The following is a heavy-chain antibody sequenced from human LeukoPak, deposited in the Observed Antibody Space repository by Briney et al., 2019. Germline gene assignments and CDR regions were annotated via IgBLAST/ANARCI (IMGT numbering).Heavy chain of an antibody. CDR1: GFTFSSYA. D-gene: IGHD2-2*01. CDR3: AKDRGVVVPAAPCY. Sequence: GGSLRLSCAASGFTFSSYAMSWVRQAPGKGLEWVSAISGSGGSTYYADSVKGRFTISRDDSKNTLYLQMNSLRAEDTAVYYCAKDRGVVVPAAPCYWGQGTLVTVSS. CDR2: ISGSGGST. J-gene: IGHJ4*02. V-gene: IGHV3-23*01.